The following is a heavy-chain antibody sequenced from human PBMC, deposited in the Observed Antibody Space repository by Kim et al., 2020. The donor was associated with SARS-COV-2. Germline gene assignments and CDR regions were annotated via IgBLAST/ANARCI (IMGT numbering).Heavy chain of an antibody. Sequence: GGSLRLSCAASGFTFINYWMHWVRQAPGKGLVWVSRINSDGSNIIYADSVKGRFTISRDNAKNTLYLQMNSLRAEDTAVYYCARVSRLRQGLGPYYYYMDVWGKGTTVTVSS. D-gene: IGHD3-16*01. CDR2: INSDGSNI. CDR1: GFTFINYW. V-gene: IGHV3-74*01. CDR3: ARVSRLRQGLGPYYYYMDV. J-gene: IGHJ6*03.